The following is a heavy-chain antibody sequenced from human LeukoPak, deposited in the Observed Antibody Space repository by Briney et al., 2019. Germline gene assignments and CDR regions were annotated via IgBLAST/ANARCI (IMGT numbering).Heavy chain of an antibody. J-gene: IGHJ4*02. Sequence: PGGSLRLSCAASGFTVSNNYMSWVRQAPGKGLKWVSVIYSGVETYYADSVKGRFTISRDNSKNTLYLQMNSLRAEDTAVYYCARGLKYSTGWYYFDYWGQGTLVTVPS. CDR1: GFTVSNNY. CDR2: IYSGVET. CDR3: ARGLKYSTGWYYFDY. D-gene: IGHD6-19*01. V-gene: IGHV3-66*01.